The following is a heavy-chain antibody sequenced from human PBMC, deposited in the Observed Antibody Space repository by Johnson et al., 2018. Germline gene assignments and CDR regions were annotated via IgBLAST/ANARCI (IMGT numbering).Heavy chain of an antibody. Sequence: VQLQESGPGLVKPSETLSLTCTVSGGSISSYYWSWIRQPPGKGLEWIGYIYYSGSTNYNPSLKSRLTISVDTSKNQFSLKLSAVTAAATAVYYCARARYDPAFDMWGQWTMVTVSS. CDR1: GGSISSYY. CDR3: ARARYDPAFDM. D-gene: IGHD3-16*01. V-gene: IGHV4-59*01. J-gene: IGHJ3*02. CDR2: IYYSGST.